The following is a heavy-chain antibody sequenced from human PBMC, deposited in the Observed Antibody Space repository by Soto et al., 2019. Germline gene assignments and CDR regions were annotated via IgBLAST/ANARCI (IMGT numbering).Heavy chain of an antibody. Sequence: SESLALTCTVCGGSMSSHYWSWIRPPPGKGLEWIGYIYYSGSTNYNPSLKSRVTIAVDTSKNQFSLKLSSVTAADTAVYYCASNLAVAGLTYFDYWGQGTLVTVSS. CDR2: IYYSGST. J-gene: IGHJ4*02. CDR3: ASNLAVAGLTYFDY. D-gene: IGHD6-19*01. CDR1: GGSMSSHY. V-gene: IGHV4-59*08.